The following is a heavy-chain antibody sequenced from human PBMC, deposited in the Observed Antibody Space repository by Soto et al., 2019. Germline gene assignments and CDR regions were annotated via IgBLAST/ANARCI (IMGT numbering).Heavy chain of an antibody. J-gene: IGHJ5*02. V-gene: IGHV1-18*01. Sequence: GASVKVSCKASGYSFTTYGIFWVRQAPGQGLEWMGWISPYNGKTNYAQNLQGRVSMTTDTSTTTAYMELRSLRSDDTAVYYCARPYDSSQSPRWFDPWGQGTLVTVSS. CDR2: ISPYNGKT. CDR3: ARPYDSSQSPRWFDP. CDR1: GYSFTTYG. D-gene: IGHD3-22*01.